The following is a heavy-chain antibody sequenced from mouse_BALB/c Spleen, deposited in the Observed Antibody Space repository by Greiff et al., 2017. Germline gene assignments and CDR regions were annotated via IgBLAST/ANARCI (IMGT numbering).Heavy chain of an antibody. J-gene: IGHJ4*01. CDR3: VITTVVDLYAMDY. Sequence: VQLQQSGPELVKPGASVKISCKASGYTFTDYNMHWVKQSHGKSLEWIGYIYPYNGGTGYNQKFKSKATLTVDNSSSTAYMELRSLTSEDSAVYYCVITTVVDLYAMDYWGQGTSVTVSS. CDR1: GYTFTDYN. CDR2: IYPYNGGT. D-gene: IGHD1-1*01. V-gene: IGHV1S29*02.